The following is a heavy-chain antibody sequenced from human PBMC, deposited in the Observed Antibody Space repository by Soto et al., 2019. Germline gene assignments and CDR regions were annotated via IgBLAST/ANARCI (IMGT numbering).Heavy chain of an antibody. J-gene: IGHJ5*02. Sequence: SETLSLTCAVSGGSISRGGYSWSWIWQPPGKGLEWIGYIYHSGSTYYNPSLKSRVTISVDRSKNQFSLKLSSVTAADTAVYYCARVPDRWGQGTLVTVSS. CDR3: ARVPDR. CDR2: IYHSGST. D-gene: IGHD2-2*01. V-gene: IGHV4-30-2*01. CDR1: GGSISRGGYS.